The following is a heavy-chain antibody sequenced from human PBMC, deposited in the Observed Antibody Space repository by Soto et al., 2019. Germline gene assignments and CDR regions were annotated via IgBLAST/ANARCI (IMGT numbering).Heavy chain of an antibody. CDR3: ARRGPGTYFDY. J-gene: IGHJ4*02. V-gene: IGHV3-23*01. D-gene: IGHD6-13*01. Sequence: EVQLLESGGGLVQPGGSLRLSCAASGFTFSSYAMRWVRQAPGKGLEWVSAISGSGDSTYYTDPVKGRFTISRDNSKNTLYLQMNSLRAEDTAVYYCARRGPGTYFDYWGQGTLVTVSS. CDR1: GFTFSSYA. CDR2: ISGSGDST.